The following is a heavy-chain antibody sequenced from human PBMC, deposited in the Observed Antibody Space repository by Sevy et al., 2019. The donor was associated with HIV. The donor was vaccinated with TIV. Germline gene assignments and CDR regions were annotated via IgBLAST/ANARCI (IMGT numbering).Heavy chain of an antibody. CDR2: IKSKTDGGTG. CDR3: TTGDPYNRYGYMRPYFFDY. CDR1: GFTFTNTW. V-gene: IGHV3-15*01. Sequence: GGSLRLSCAASGFTFTNTWMSWVRQAPGKGLEWVGRIKSKTDGGTGDYAAPGKGRFSISRDDSKNTLYLQMNRLKTKETAVYYCTTGDPYNRYGYMRPYFFDYWGQGTLVTVSS. J-gene: IGHJ4*02. D-gene: IGHD5-18*01.